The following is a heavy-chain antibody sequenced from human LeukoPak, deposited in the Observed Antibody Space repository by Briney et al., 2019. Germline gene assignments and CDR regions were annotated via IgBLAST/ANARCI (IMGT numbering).Heavy chain of an antibody. D-gene: IGHD3-9*01. J-gene: IGHJ4*02. CDR3: ARSRNYDILTGYSYYFDY. Sequence: SVTVSCKASGGTFSSYTISWVRRAPGQGLEWMGRIIPILGIANYAQKFQGRVTITADKSTSTAYMELSSLRSEDTAVYYCARSRNYDILTGYSYYFDYWGQGTLVTVSS. V-gene: IGHV1-69*02. CDR1: GGTFSSYT. CDR2: IIPILGIA.